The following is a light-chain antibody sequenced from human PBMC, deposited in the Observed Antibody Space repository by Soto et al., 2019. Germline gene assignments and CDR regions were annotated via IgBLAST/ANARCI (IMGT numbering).Light chain of an antibody. CDR3: QHYGGSPWT. CDR2: TTS. CDR1: QSVGSY. J-gene: IGKJ1*01. Sequence: DIVLTQSPGTLSLSPGERATLSCRASQSVGSYLAWYQQKPGQAPRLLIYTTSNRATDIPDRFSGSGSGTDFTLTIRSLEPEDFAVYYCQHYGGSPWTFGQGTKVEI. V-gene: IGKV3-20*01.